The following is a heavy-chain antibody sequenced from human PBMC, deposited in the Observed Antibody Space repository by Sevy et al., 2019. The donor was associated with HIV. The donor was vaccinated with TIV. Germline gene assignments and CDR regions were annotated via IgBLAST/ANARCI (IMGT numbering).Heavy chain of an antibody. J-gene: IGHJ5*02. Sequence: ASVKVSCKASGYTFTGYYMHWVRQAPGQGLEWMGWINPNSGGTNYAQKFQGSVTMTRDTSISTAYMELSRLRSDDTAVYYCARAGGYCSSTSCNRLWFDPWGQGTLVTVSS. CDR3: ARAGGYCSSTSCNRLWFDP. V-gene: IGHV1-2*02. CDR1: GYTFTGYY. D-gene: IGHD2-2*02. CDR2: INPNSGGT.